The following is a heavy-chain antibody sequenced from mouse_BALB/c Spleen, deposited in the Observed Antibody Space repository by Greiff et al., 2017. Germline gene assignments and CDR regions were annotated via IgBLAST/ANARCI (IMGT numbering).Heavy chain of an antibody. CDR3: ARLSGNYGGGYAMDY. D-gene: IGHD2-1*01. V-gene: IGHV5-17*02. CDR2: ISSGSSTI. Sequence: EVQLVESGGGLVQPGGSRKLSCAASGFTFSSFGMHWVRQAPEKGLEWVAYISSGSSTIYYADTVKGRFTISRDNPKNTLFLQMTSLRSEDTAMYYCARLSGNYGGGYAMDYWGQGTSVTVSS. J-gene: IGHJ4*01. CDR1: GFTFSSFG.